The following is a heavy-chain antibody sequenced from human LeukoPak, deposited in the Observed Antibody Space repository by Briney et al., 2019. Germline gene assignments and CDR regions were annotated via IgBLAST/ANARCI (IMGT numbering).Heavy chain of an antibody. V-gene: IGHV1-3*01. D-gene: IGHD3-10*01. CDR1: GYTFTSYA. CDR2: INAGNGNT. J-gene: IGHJ4*02. Sequence: GASVKVSCKASGYTFTSYAMHWVRQAPGQRLEWMGWINAGNGNTKYSQKFQGRVTITRDTSASTAYMELSSLRSEDTAVYYCVRDQPGFGELLYDYWGQGTLVTVSS. CDR3: VRDQPGFGELLYDY.